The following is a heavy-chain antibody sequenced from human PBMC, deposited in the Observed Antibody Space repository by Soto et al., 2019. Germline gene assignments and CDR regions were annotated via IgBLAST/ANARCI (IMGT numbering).Heavy chain of an antibody. D-gene: IGHD1-1*01. V-gene: IGHV1-18*04. Sequence: ASATGSCKASGYTFPTYGIGWVRQAPGQGLEWMGWISPYNGTTKYAEKFQGEMTMTTDTATSTAYMDLRSLRSDDTAVYYCARDGERDTGLNFYYYLHGMDAWGQGTRVTVSS. CDR3: ARDGERDTGLNFYYYLHGMDA. J-gene: IGHJ6*02. CDR1: GYTFPTYG. CDR2: ISPYNGTT.